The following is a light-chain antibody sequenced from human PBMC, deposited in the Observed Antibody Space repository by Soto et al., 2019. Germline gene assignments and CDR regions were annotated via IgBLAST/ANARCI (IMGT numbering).Light chain of an antibody. J-gene: IGLJ1*01. CDR1: SSDVGGYNY. V-gene: IGLV2-14*03. Sequence: QSALTQPASVSGSPGQSITISCTGTSSDVGGYNYVSWYQHHPGKAPKLMIYDVSSRPSGVSYRFSGSKSDNTASLTISGLQAEDEADYYCSSYTSSTTEVFGTGTKLTVL. CDR3: SSYTSSTTEV. CDR2: DVS.